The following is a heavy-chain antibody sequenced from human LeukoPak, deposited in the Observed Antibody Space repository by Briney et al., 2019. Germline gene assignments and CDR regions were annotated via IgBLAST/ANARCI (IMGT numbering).Heavy chain of an antibody. J-gene: IGHJ6*04. CDR1: GFTFSNAW. D-gene: IGHD2-2*01. CDR3: TTEPYCSSTSCYHV. V-gene: IGHV3-15*01. Sequence: GGSLRLSCAASGFTFSNAWMSWVRQAPGKGLEWVGRIKSKTDGGTTDYAAPVKGRFTISRDDSKNTLYLQMNSLKTEDTAVYYCTTEPYCSSTSCYHVWGKGTTVTVSS. CDR2: IKSKTDGGTT.